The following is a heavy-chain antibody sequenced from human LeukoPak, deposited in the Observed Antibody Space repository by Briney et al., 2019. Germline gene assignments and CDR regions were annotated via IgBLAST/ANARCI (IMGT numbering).Heavy chain of an antibody. Sequence: ASVKVSCTASGYTFTSYGISWVRQAPGQGLEWMGWISAYNGNTNYAQKLQGRVTKTTDTSTSTAYMELRSLRSDDTAVYYCARAGWWLRTDVGYYFDYWGQGTLVTVSS. V-gene: IGHV1-18*01. J-gene: IGHJ4*02. CDR1: GYTFTSYG. D-gene: IGHD2-15*01. CDR3: ARAGWWLRTDVGYYFDY. CDR2: ISAYNGNT.